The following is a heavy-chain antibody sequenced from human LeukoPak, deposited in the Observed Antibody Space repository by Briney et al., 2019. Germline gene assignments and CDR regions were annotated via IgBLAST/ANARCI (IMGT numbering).Heavy chain of an antibody. D-gene: IGHD3-10*01. Sequence: SQTLSLTCAISGDSVSSNSAAWNWIRLSPSRGLEWLGRTYYRSKLYNDYAVSVRSRITINPDTSKNQFSLQLNSVTPEDTAVYYCARSGKSADGSSGDYWGQGTLVTVSS. CDR2: TYYRSKLYN. J-gene: IGHJ4*02. CDR1: GDSVSSNSAA. V-gene: IGHV6-1*01. CDR3: ARSGKSADGSSGDY.